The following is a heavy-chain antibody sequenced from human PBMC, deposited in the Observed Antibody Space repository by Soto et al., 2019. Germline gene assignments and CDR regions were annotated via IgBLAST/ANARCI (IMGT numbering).Heavy chain of an antibody. CDR3: ARDDFGDSSGYSFEY. V-gene: IGHV3-33*01. J-gene: IGHJ4*02. CDR1: GFTFSSYG. D-gene: IGHD3-22*01. Sequence: PGGSLRLSCAASGFTFSSYGMHSVRQAPGKGLERVAVIWYDGSNKYYADSVKGRFTISRDNSKITLYMQMISLRAEDTAVYDCARDDFGDSSGYSFEYWGQGTMVTVSS. CDR2: IWYDGSNK.